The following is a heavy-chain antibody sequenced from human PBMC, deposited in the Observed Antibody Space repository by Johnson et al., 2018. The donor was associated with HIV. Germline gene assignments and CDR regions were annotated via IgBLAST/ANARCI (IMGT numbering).Heavy chain of an antibody. CDR2: ISYDGSNK. CDR3: VRPAAAGRDDAFDI. D-gene: IGHD6-13*01. V-gene: IGHV3-30*04. Sequence: EKLVESGGGVVPPGRSLRLSCAASGFTFSSYAMHWVRQAPGKGLEWVAVISYDGSNKYYADSVKGRFTISRDNSKNTLYLQMNSLRAEDTAVYYCVRPAAAGRDDAFDIWGQGTMVTVSS. CDR1: GFTFSSYA. J-gene: IGHJ3*02.